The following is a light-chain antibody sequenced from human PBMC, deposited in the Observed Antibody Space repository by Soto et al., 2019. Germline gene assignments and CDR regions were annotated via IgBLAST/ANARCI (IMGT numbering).Light chain of an antibody. CDR1: QSVGNK. V-gene: IGKV3-15*01. CDR2: DIS. CDR3: QQYNIWRSIT. Sequence: EIGVTQSPATLSVSPGERATLSCRASQSVGNKVAWYQHKPGQTPRLIIYDISTRAAGVPARFSGSGYGTDFTLTISSLQSEDFAVYYCQQYNIWRSITFGQGTLLEIK. J-gene: IGKJ5*01.